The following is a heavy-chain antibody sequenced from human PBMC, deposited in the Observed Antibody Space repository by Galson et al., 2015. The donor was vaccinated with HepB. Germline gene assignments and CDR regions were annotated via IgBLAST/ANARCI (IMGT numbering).Heavy chain of an antibody. D-gene: IGHD1-26*01. CDR1: GYTFTGYY. CDR3: ARDKDVGATHNWFDP. V-gene: IGHV1-2*06. J-gene: IGHJ5*02. CDR2: INPNSGGT. Sequence: SVKVSCKASGYTFTGYYMHWVRQAPGQGLEWMGRINPNSGGTNYAQKFQGRVTMTRDTSISTAYMELSRLRSDDTAVYYCARDKDVGATHNWFDPWGQGTLVTVSS.